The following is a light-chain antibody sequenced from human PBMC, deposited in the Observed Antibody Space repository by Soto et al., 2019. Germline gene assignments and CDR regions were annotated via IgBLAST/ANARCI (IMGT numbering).Light chain of an antibody. V-gene: IGKV1-39*01. Sequence: DLQLNQSPSSLSASVGDTVTISCRTNQSVSKYMNWYQQKPGTAPKPLIYYVSSLQRGVQSMFRGSGSATDLDLTISSLQTVDFSTYDCQQSYDLPRTFGQGTRLDIK. J-gene: IGKJ2*01. CDR3: QQSYDLPRT. CDR1: QSVSKY. CDR2: YVS.